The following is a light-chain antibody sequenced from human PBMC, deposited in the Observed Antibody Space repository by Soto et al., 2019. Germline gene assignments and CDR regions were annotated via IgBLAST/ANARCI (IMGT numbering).Light chain of an antibody. CDR1: RTDVADGYDY. V-gene: IGLV2-14*03. CDR3: TSYTSSTPFYV. CDR2: DVS. J-gene: IGLJ1*01. Sequence: QSVLTQPASVSGSPGQSIAISCTGVRTDVADGYDYASWYQQHPGQAPQLIIYDVSNRPSGVSDRFSGSKSGNTASLTISGLQAEDEAEYYCTSYTSSTPFYVSGTGTKVTVL.